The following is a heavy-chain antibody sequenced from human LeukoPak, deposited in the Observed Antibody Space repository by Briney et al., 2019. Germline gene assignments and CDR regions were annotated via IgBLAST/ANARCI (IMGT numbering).Heavy chain of an antibody. CDR3: ARLYSGYGRRFDP. V-gene: IGHV4-39*01. CDR2: IYYSGST. CDR1: GGSISSSSYY. J-gene: IGHJ5*02. Sequence: SQTLSLTCTVSGGSISSSSYYWGWIRQPPGKGLEWIGSIYYSGSTYYNPSLKSRVTISVDTSKNQFSLKLSSVTAADTAVYYCARLYSGYGRRFDPWGQGTLVTVSS. D-gene: IGHD5-12*01.